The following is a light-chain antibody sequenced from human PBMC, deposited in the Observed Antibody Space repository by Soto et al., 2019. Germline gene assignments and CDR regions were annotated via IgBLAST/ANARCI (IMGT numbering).Light chain of an antibody. CDR2: GAS. Sequence: EIVMTQSPATLSVSPGEGVTLSCRASQSVSSDLAWYQQKPVQSPRLLMYGASTRATDIPARFSGGGSGTEFTLTISSLQSEDVAIYYCQQYHDWPPITFGPGTKVDIK. J-gene: IGKJ3*01. CDR3: QQYHDWPPIT. V-gene: IGKV3-15*01. CDR1: QSVSSD.